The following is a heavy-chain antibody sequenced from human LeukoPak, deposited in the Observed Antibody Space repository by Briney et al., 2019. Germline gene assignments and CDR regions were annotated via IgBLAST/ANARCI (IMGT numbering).Heavy chain of an antibody. Sequence: PGRSLRLSCAASGFTFDDYAMHWVRQAPGKGLEWVSSISSSSSYIYYADSVKGRFTISRDNAKNSLYLQMNSLRAEDTAVYYCARGQVDCSSTSCYPDAFDIWGQGTMVTVSS. CDR2: ISSSSSYI. CDR3: ARGQVDCSSTSCYPDAFDI. CDR1: GFTFDDYA. D-gene: IGHD2-2*01. V-gene: IGHV3-21*01. J-gene: IGHJ3*02.